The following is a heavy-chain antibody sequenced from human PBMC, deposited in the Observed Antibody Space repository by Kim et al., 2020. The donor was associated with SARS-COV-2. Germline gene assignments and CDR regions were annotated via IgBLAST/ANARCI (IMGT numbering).Heavy chain of an antibody. CDR1: GFTFSSYW. CDR3: ARDERPWYSSSGDYGMDV. J-gene: IGHJ6*02. V-gene: IGHV3-74*01. D-gene: IGHD6-6*01. CDR2: INSDGSST. Sequence: GGSLRLSCAASGFTFSSYWMHWVRQAPGKGLVWVSRINSDGSSTSYADSVKGRFTISRDNAKNTLYLQMNSLRAEDTAVYYCARDERPWYSSSGDYGMDVWGQGTTVTVSS.